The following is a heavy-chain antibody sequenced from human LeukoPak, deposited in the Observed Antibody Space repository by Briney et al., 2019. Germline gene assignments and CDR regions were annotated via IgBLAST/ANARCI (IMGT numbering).Heavy chain of an antibody. V-gene: IGHV1-2*04. CDR1: GYTFSDYY. J-gene: IGHJ6*02. CDR2: INPNSGGT. Sequence: ASVKVSCKASGYTFSDYYMHWVRQAPGQGLEWMGWINPNSGGTNYAQKFQGWVTMTRDTSITTAYMELSSPRSDDTAICYCARERQNGLDVWGQGTTVTVSS. D-gene: IGHD6-25*01. CDR3: ARERQNGLDV.